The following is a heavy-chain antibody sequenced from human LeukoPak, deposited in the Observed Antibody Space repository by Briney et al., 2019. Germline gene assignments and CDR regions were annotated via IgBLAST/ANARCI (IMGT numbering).Heavy chain of an antibody. V-gene: IGHV4-34*01. CDR1: GGSFSGYY. CDR3: ARAPRIQLWLSYFDY. Sequence: SETLSLTCAVYGGSFSGYYWTWIRQPPGKGLEWIGEINHSGRNNYNPSLKSRVTISVDTSKNQFSLKLSSVTAADTAVYYCARAPRIQLWLSYFDYWGQGTLVTVSS. J-gene: IGHJ4*02. CDR2: INHSGRN. D-gene: IGHD5-18*01.